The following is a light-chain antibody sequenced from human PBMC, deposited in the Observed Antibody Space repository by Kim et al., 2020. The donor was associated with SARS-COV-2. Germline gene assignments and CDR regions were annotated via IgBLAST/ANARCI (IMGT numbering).Light chain of an antibody. CDR3: QRSSWPIT. CDR2: DAS. J-gene: IGKJ5*01. Sequence: SLSPGEGATRSCRASQSVGDFLAWYQQRPGQAPRLLIYDASRRATGIPTRFSGSGSGTDFTLTVSTLEPEDFALYYCQRSSWPITFGQGTRLEIK. CDR1: QSVGDF. V-gene: IGKV3-11*01.